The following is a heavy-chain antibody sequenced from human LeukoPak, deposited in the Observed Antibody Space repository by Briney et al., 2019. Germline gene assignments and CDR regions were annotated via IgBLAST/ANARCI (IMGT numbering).Heavy chain of an antibody. J-gene: IGHJ5*02. CDR3: ARAPPYSSGWYSWFDP. CDR2: ISDYNGNT. Sequence: ASVKVSCKASGYTFTNYGISWVRQAPGQGIEGMGWISDYNGNTNYAQKLQGRVNITRDTTKSKAYMELRSLRSDDTAVYYCARAPPYSSGWYSWFDPWGQGTLVTVSS. V-gene: IGHV1-18*01. D-gene: IGHD6-19*01. CDR1: GYTFTNYG.